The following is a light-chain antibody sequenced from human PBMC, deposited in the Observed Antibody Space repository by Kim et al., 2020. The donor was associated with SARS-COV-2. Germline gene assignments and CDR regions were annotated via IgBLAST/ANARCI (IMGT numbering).Light chain of an antibody. CDR2: GAS. CDR1: DCFGRQP. CDR3: QQFGNSRYT. V-gene: IGKV3-20*01. Sequence: LSTGERAPLVCRACDCFGRQPLVWYRQHPGQAPPLLMYGASTRATCIPDRFSGSASGTDFTLTISRREPKDSAVYYCQQFGNSRYTFGQGTNLEI. J-gene: IGKJ2*01.